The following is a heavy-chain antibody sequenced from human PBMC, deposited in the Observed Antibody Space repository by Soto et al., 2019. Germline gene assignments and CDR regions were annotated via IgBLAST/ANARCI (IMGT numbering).Heavy chain of an antibody. Sequence: GGSLRLTGAACGFTLSSYRMHWVRQAPCKGLQRVAVISYDGSNKYYADSVKGRFTISRDNSKNTLYLQMHSLRAEDTTVCCCAKDLGKGGARMTIFGVVTSYCMEVWAHGTPVTVS. CDR2: ISYDGSNK. CDR3: AKDLGKGGARMTIFGVVTSYCMEV. CDR1: GFTLSSYR. J-gene: IGHJ6*01. D-gene: IGHD3-3*01. V-gene: IGHV3-30*18.